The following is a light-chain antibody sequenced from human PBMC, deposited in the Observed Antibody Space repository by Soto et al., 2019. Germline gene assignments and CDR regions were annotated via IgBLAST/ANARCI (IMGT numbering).Light chain of an antibody. CDR2: GAS. J-gene: IGKJ5*01. CDR3: QQYGSSPPIT. Sequence: EIVLTQSPGTLSLSPGERATLSCSSSQSVSSSSLACHQQNPGQAPRLLIYGASSRATGIPDRFSGSASGSDFTLTISRLEPEDFAVYYCQQYGSSPPITFGQGTRLEIK. CDR1: QSVSSSS. V-gene: IGKV3-20*01.